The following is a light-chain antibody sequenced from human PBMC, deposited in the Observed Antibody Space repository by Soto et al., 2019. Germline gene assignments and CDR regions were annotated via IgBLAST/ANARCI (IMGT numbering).Light chain of an antibody. CDR3: QQRSNWPPDCT. V-gene: IGKV3-11*01. CDR2: DAS. CDR1: QRVSSY. Sequence: EIVLTQSPATLSLSPGERATLSYRASQRVSSYLAWYQQKTGQAPRHLIYDASNSATGIPARFRGSGYRTAFTRSISSLEPLDFAVYQCQQRSNWPPDCTFGPGTKVDIK. J-gene: IGKJ3*01.